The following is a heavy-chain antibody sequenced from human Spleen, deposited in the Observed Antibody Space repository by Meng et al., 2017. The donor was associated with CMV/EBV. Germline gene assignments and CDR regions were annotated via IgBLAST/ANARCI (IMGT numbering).Heavy chain of an antibody. CDR2: ISGTGGST. V-gene: IGHV3-23*01. CDR1: GFPFSTYA. CDR3: AKDAEESNYSYFDY. J-gene: IGHJ4*02. D-gene: IGHD1-7*01. Sequence: SGFPFSTYAMSWVRQAPGKGLDWVSGISGTGGSTYYADSVKGRFTISRDNSKNTLYLQMNSLRAEDTAVYYCAKDAEESNYSYFDYWGQGTLVTVSS.